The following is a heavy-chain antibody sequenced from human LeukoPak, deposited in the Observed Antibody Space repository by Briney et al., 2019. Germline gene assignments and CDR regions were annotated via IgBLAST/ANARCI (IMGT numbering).Heavy chain of an antibody. CDR2: TLYDGSNQ. Sequence: GGSLRLSCAASGFTFSNFGMHWVRQAPGKGLEWVAVTLYDGSNQYYADSVKGRFTISRDNSKNTLYLQMNSLRGEDTAVYYCTKRYDSGLYYFDSWGQGTLVTVSS. CDR3: TKRYDSGLYYFDS. D-gene: IGHD6-19*01. J-gene: IGHJ4*02. V-gene: IGHV3-30*18. CDR1: GFTFSNFG.